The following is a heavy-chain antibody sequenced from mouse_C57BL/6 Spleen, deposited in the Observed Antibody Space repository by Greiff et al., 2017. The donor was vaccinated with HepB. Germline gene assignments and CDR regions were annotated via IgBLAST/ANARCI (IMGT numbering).Heavy chain of an antibody. D-gene: IGHD2-4*01. J-gene: IGHJ3*01. CDR2: ISYDGSN. CDR3: ARGGHYDSFAY. Sequence: EVHLVESGPGLVKPSQSLSLTCSVTGYSITSGYYWNWIRQFPGNKLEWMGYISYDGSNNYNPSLKNRISITRDTSKNQFFLKLNSVTTEDTATYYCARGGHYDSFAYWGQGTLVTVSA. CDR1: GYSITSGYY. V-gene: IGHV3-6*01.